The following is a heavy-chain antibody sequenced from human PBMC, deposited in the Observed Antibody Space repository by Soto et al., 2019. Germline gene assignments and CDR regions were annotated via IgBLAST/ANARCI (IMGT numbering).Heavy chain of an antibody. D-gene: IGHD3-9*01. CDR1: GFTFSNAW. CDR2: IKSKTDGGTT. Sequence: EVQLVESGGGLVKPGGSLRLSCAASGFTFSNAWMSWVRQAPGKGLEWVGRIKSKTDGGTTDYAAPVKGRFTISRDDSXNXXYLQMNSLKTEDTAVYYCTTGPYYDILTGSDWFDPWGQGTLVTVSS. CDR3: TTGPYYDILTGSDWFDP. V-gene: IGHV3-15*01. J-gene: IGHJ5*02.